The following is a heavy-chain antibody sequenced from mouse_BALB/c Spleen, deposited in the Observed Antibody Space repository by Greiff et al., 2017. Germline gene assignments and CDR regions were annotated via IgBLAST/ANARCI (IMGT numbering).Heavy chain of an antibody. CDR2: ISDGGSYT. J-gene: IGHJ1*01. D-gene: IGHD1-1*01. V-gene: IGHV5-4*02. CDR1: GFTFSDYY. Sequence: EVHLVESGGGLVKPGGSLKLSCAASGFTFSDYYMYWVRQTPEKRLEWVATISDGGSYTYYPDSVKGRFTISRDNAKNNLYLQMSSLKSEDTAMYYCARAVYDGSSYWYFDVWGAGTTVTVSS. CDR3: ARAVYDGSSYWYFDV.